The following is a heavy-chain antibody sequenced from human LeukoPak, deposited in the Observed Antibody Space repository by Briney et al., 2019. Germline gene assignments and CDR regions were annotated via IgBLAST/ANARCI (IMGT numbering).Heavy chain of an antibody. D-gene: IGHD1-1*01. CDR1: GYTFTYFY. CDR2: ITPKSGDT. CDR3: ARVRSAEERAWAY. Sequence: GASVKVSCKASGYTFTYFYIHWVRQAPGQGLEFVGCITPKSGDTYSPQRFQGRVTMTRDASISTAYMELSSLRSDDTAVYFCARVRSAEERAWAYWGQGTLVTVSS. V-gene: IGHV1-2*02. J-gene: IGHJ4*02.